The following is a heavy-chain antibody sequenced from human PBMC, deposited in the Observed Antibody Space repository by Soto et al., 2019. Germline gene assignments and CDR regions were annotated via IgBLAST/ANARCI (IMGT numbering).Heavy chain of an antibody. V-gene: IGHV3-23*01. J-gene: IGHJ5*02. CDR1: GFTFSSYA. D-gene: IGHD3-3*01. Sequence: PGGSLRLSCAASGFTFSSYAMSWVRQAPGKGLEWVSAISGSGGSTYYADSVKGRFTISRDNSKNTLYLQMNSLRAEDTAVYYCAKDQGDFWSGYYGHNWFDPWGQGTLVTSPQ. CDR3: AKDQGDFWSGYYGHNWFDP. CDR2: ISGSGGST.